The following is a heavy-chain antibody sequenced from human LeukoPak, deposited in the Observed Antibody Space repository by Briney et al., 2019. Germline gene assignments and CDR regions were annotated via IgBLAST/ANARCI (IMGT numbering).Heavy chain of an antibody. CDR3: ARTKLLPCAFDI. V-gene: IGHV4-34*01. Sequence: SETLSLTCAVYGGSFSDYGWTWIRQSPGKGLQWIGEINQNGRTHYDLSLKTRVTISRDTSNNQFSLNLSSVTAADTAVYYCARTKLLPCAFDIWGQGTMVTVSS. CDR2: INQNGRT. J-gene: IGHJ3*02. D-gene: IGHD3-10*01. CDR1: GGSFSDYG.